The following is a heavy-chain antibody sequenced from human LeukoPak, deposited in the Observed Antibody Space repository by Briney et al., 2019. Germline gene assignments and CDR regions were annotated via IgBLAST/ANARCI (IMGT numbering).Heavy chain of an antibody. D-gene: IGHD4-17*01. J-gene: IGHJ3*02. CDR1: GFTFSSYA. Sequence: GGSLRLSCAASGFTFSSYAMSWVRQAPGKGLEWVSVISGSGGSTYYADSVKGRFAISRDNSKNTLYLQMNSLRAEDTAVYYCAKYGDYEFAAFDIWGQGTMVTVSS. CDR2: ISGSGGST. CDR3: AKYGDYEFAAFDI. V-gene: IGHV3-23*01.